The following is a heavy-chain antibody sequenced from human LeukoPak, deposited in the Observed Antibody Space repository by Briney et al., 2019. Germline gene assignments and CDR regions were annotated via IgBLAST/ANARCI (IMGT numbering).Heavy chain of an antibody. CDR3: ARLLRREQWLPSRGNWFDP. CDR1: GGTFSSYA. V-gene: IGHV1-69*06. Sequence: SVKVSCKASGGTFSSYAISWVRQAPGQGLEWMGGIIPIFGTANYAQKFQGRVTITADKSTSTAYMELSSLRSEDTAVYYCARLLRREQWLPSRGNWFDPWGQGTLVTVSS. J-gene: IGHJ5*02. D-gene: IGHD6-19*01. CDR2: IIPIFGTA.